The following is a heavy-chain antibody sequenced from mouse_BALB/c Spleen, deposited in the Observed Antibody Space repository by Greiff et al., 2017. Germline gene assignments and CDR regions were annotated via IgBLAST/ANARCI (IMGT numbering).Heavy chain of an antibody. CDR3: AREYCNLFAY. J-gene: IGHJ3*01. CDR1: GYAFTNYL. CDR2: INPGSGGT. D-gene: IGHD2-10*02. Sequence: VQLQQSGAELVRPGTSVKVSCKASGYAFTNYLIEWVKQRPGQGLEWIGVINPGSGGTNYNEKFKGKATLTADKSSSTAYMQLSSLTSDDSAVYFCAREYCNLFAYWGQGTLVTVSA. V-gene: IGHV1-54*01.